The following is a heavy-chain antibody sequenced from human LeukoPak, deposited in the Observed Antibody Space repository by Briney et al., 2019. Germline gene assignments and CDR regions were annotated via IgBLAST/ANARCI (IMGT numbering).Heavy chain of an antibody. CDR2: ISGSGGST. CDR3: AKEFNDPDYYDSSGLGDAFDI. CDR1: GFTFSSYA. J-gene: IGHJ3*02. D-gene: IGHD3-22*01. V-gene: IGHV3-23*01. Sequence: GGSLRLSCAASGFTFSSYAMSWVRQAPGKGLEWVSAISGSGGSTYYADSVKGRFTISRDNSKNTLYLQMNSLRAEDTAVYYCAKEFNDPDYYDSSGLGDAFDIWGQGTMVTVSS.